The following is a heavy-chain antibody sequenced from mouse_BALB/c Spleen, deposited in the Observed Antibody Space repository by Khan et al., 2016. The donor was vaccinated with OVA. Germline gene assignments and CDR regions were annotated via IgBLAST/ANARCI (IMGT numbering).Heavy chain of an antibody. CDR2: IWRGGST. D-gene: IGHD3-3*01. J-gene: IGHJ2*01. Sequence: QVQLQQSGPGLVQPSQSLSITCTVSGFSLTNYGVHWVRQSPGKGLEWLGVIWRGGSTDYDAAFISRLSISKDNSKSQIFFKMNSLQTNDTALYSGARNRGGYFDYWGQGTTLTVSS. CDR1: GFSLTNYG. CDR3: ARNRGGYFDY. V-gene: IGHV2-2*02.